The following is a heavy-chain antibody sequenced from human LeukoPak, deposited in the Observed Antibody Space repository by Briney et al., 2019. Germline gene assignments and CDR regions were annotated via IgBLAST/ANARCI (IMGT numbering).Heavy chain of an antibody. V-gene: IGHV4-59*01. CDR3: ARARLGGIVVVPAGSEGRYWFGP. J-gene: IGHJ5*02. CDR2: IHYSGNT. CDR1: GGSISSYH. Sequence: SETLSLTRTVSGGSISSYHWSWIRQPPEKGLEWIWHIHYSGNTNYNPSLRSRVTISVDTSKNQFSLRLSSVTAADTAVYYCARARLGGIVVVPAGSEGRYWFGPWGQGTLVTVSS. D-gene: IGHD2-2*01.